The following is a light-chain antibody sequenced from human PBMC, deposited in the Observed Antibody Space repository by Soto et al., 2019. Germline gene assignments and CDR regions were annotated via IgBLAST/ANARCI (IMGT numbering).Light chain of an antibody. CDR2: GNS. J-gene: IGLJ2*01. Sequence: QSVLTQPPSVSGAPGQRVTISCTGSSSDIGAGYDVHWYQQLPGTTPKLLIYGNSNRPSGVPDRFSGSKSGTSASLAITGLQAEDEADYYCQSYDTILSGSVFGGGPKLTVL. V-gene: IGLV1-40*01. CDR1: SSDIGAGYD. CDR3: QSYDTILSGSV.